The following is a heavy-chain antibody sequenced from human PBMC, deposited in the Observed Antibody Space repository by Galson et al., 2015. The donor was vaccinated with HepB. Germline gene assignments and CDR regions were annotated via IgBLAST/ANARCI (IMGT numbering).Heavy chain of an antibody. CDR3: AKGFVRSGYGPFDY. D-gene: IGHD5-12*01. V-gene: IGHV3-30*02. J-gene: IGHJ4*02. CDR1: GFTFSSYA. Sequence: SLRLSCAASGFTFSSYAMNWVRQAPGKGLEWVAFIRFDGNKEYYADSVKGRFTVYRDNSKSTLHLQMNRLSAEDTAVYYCAKGFVRSGYGPFDYWGQGTQVTVSS. CDR2: IRFDGNKE.